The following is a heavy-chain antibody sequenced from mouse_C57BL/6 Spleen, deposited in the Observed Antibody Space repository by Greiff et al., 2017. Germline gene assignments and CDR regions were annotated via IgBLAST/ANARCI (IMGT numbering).Heavy chain of an antibody. J-gene: IGHJ4*01. D-gene: IGHD1-1*01. CDR3: ARRRGYYYGSSYVGAMDY. Sequence: VQLQQPGAELVMPGASVKLSCKASGYTFTSYWMHWVKQRPGQGLEWIGEIDPSDSYTNYNQKFKGKSTLTVDKSSSTAYMQLSSLTSEDSAVYYGARRRGYYYGSSYVGAMDYWGQGTSVTVSS. CDR2: IDPSDSYT. CDR1: GYTFTSYW. V-gene: IGHV1-69*01.